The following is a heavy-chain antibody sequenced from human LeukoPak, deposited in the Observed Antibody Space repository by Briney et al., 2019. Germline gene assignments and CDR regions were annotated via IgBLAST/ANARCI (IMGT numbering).Heavy chain of an antibody. CDR2: ISYDGSNK. J-gene: IGHJ4*02. Sequence: PGGSLRLSCAASGFTFSSYAMHWVRQAPGKGLEWVAVISYDGSNKYYADSVKGRFTISRDNSKNTLYLQMNSLRAEDTAVYYCAKDPSRPRTTVVTLPPGYWGQGTLVTVSS. CDR3: AKDPSRPRTTVVTLPPGY. V-gene: IGHV3-30*04. D-gene: IGHD4-23*01. CDR1: GFTFSSYA.